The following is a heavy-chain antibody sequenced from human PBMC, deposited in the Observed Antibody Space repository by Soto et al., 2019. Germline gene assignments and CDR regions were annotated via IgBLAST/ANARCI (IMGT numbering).Heavy chain of an antibody. CDR1: GFTFSSYA. J-gene: IGHJ4*02. D-gene: IGHD3-10*01. V-gene: IGHV3-64*01. CDR2: ISSNGGST. CDR3: ARQGRAVSSYYFDY. Sequence: PGGSLRLSCAASGFTFSSYAMHWVRQAPGKGLEYVSAISSNGGSTYYANSVKGRFTISRDNSKNTLYLQMGSLRAEDMVVFYCARQGRAVSSYYFDYWGQGTLVTVSS.